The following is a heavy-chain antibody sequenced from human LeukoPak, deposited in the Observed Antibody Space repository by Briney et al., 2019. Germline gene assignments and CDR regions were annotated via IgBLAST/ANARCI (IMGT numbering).Heavy chain of an antibody. J-gene: IGHJ4*02. CDR1: GYSISSGYY. CDR2: IYHSGST. D-gene: IGHD5-12*01. V-gene: IGHV4-38-2*02. Sequence: SETLSLTCTVSGYSISSGYYWGWIRQPPGKGLEWIGSIYHSGSTYYNPSLKSRVTISVDTSKNQFSLNLSSVTAADTAVYYCARRDWRYSDYDHFDYWGQGTLVTVSS. CDR3: ARRDWRYSDYDHFDY.